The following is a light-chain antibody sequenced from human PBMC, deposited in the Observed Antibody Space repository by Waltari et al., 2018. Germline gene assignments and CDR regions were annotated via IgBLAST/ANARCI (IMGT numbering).Light chain of an antibody. Sequence: IVLTQSPDSLAVSLGERATINCRSSQSLFYSSNNKNYLAWYQKKPRQPPKMLIYWASTRESGVPDRFSGSGFGTDFSLTISNLQAEDVAVYYCHQYYSDPPTTFGQGTKVEIK. CDR1: QSLFYSSNNKNY. V-gene: IGKV4-1*01. CDR2: WAS. J-gene: IGKJ1*01. CDR3: HQYYSDPPTT.